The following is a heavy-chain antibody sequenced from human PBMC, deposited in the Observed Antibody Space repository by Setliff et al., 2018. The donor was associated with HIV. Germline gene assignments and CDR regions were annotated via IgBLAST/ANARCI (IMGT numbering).Heavy chain of an antibody. V-gene: IGHV4-4*07. CDR3: ARGGYGSGNAYYFAD. Sequence: SETLSLTCTVSGGSISTDYWTWVRQSAGKGLEWIGRIQTSEGTKYNPSLNSRVTVSIDTPKNQFSLDLTSVTAADTAVYYCARGGYGSGNAYYFADWGQGTLVTVSS. J-gene: IGHJ4*02. CDR2: IQTSEGT. D-gene: IGHD3-10*01. CDR1: GGSISTDY.